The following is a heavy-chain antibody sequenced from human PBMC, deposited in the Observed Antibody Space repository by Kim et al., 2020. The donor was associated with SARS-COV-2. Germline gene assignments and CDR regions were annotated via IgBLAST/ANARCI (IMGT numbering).Heavy chain of an antibody. CDR2: IGSGGDT. V-gene: IGHV3-13*01. J-gene: IGHJ6*02. D-gene: IGHD3-10*01. CDR3: TRAHFNYGEGDFGLDV. CDR1: GFTFSSYD. Sequence: GGSLRLSCAVAGFTFSSYDMHWVRQAPGKGLEWVSAIGSGGDTYYSDSVKGRFTISRENAKNSLYLQMKNLRAGDTAVYFCTRAHFNYGEGDFGLDVWGQGTTVTVS.